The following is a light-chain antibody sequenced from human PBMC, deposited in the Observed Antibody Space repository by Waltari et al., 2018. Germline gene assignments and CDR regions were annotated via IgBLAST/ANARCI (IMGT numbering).Light chain of an antibody. V-gene: IGKV4-1*01. CDR3: QQYYSTPIT. J-gene: IGKJ5*01. CDR2: WAS. CDR1: QSVLYSSKNKNH. Sequence: DILMTQSPDSLAVSLGERATINCQSSQSVLYSSKNKNHLAWYQKKPGKPPKLLIYWASTRESGCPDRFSGSGSGTDFALTISSLQAEDVALYFCQQYYSTPITFGQGTRLEIK.